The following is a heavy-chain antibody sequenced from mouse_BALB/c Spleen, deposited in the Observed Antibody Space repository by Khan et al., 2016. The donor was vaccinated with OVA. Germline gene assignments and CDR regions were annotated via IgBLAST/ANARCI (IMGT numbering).Heavy chain of an antibody. J-gene: IGHJ4*01. CDR1: GFSLTSYG. CDR2: IWSDGST. CDR3: ARWFDGYSSLYAMDY. D-gene: IGHD2-3*01. Sequence: QVQLKESGPGLVAPSQSLSITCTVSGFSLTSYGVHWVRQPPGKGLEWLVVIWSDGSTNYNSVLKSRLSISKDNSKSQVFVKMNSLQTDDTAIYYCARWFDGYSSLYAMDYWGQGTSVTVSS. V-gene: IGHV2-6*02.